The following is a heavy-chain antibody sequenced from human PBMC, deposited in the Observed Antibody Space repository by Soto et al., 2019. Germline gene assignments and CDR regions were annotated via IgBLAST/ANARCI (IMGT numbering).Heavy chain of an antibody. V-gene: IGHV4-59*08. Sequence: SETLSLTCTVSGGSISNYYWNWIRQSPGKGLEWIGYIYYRGNTNYNPSLKSRVTISLDTSKNQFSLKLSSVTAADTAVYYCARHPGYYDILTGYSTYYFDYWGQGILVTVSS. D-gene: IGHD3-9*01. CDR3: ARHPGYYDILTGYSTYYFDY. CDR1: GGSISNYY. J-gene: IGHJ4*02. CDR2: IYYRGNT.